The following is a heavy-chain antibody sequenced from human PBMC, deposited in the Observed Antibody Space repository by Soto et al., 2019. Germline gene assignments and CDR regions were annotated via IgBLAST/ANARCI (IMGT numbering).Heavy chain of an antibody. D-gene: IGHD5-12*01. J-gene: IGHJ3*02. CDR2: MSGGGST. CDR1: GSGFTFASFA. V-gene: IGHV3-23*01. CDR3: ARKPEAWPFDGCDI. Sequence: PGGSLRLSCAASGSGFTFASFAMTWVRQAPGKGLERVSAMSGGGSTYYADSVKGRFTISRDTSEGMVFLQMNNLRADDTAVYYCARKPEAWPFDGCDIWGPGTMGTVS.